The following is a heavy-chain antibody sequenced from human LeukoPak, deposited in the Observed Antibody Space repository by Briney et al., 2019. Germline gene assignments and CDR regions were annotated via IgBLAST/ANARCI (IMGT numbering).Heavy chain of an antibody. CDR1: GGSISSYY. D-gene: IGHD6-13*01. CDR2: IYHSGST. J-gene: IGHJ4*02. CDR3: ARGGAAGPLGPIDY. V-gene: IGHV4-59*01. Sequence: SETLSLTCTVSGGSISSYYWSWIRQPPGKGLEWIGYIYHSGSTNHNPSLKSRVTISVDTSKNQFSLKLSSVTAADTAVYYCARGGAAGPLGPIDYWGQGTLVTASS.